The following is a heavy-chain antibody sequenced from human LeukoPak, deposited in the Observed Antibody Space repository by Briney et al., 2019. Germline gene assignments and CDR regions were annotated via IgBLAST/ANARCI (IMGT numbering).Heavy chain of an antibody. V-gene: IGHV1-2*02. CDR2: INPNSGDT. J-gene: IGHJ4*02. CDR3: ARDKSGSSGWYSYFGY. CDR1: GYTFTGYY. D-gene: IGHD6-19*01. Sequence: ASVKVSCKASGYTFTGYYMHWVRQAPGQGLEWMGWINPNSGDTNYAQKFQGRVTMTRDTSISTAYMELSRLRSDDTAVYYCARDKSGSSGWYSYFGYWGQGTLVTVSS.